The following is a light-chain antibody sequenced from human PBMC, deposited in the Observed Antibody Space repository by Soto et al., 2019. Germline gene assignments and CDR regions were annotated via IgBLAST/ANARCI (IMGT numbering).Light chain of an antibody. CDR3: SSYASSGAVV. Sequence: LTQPASVSGSPGQPITISCTGTSSDVGAYNYVSWYQLHPGKAPKLMIYEVNNRPSGVSHRFSGSKSGNTASLTFSGLQPEDEADYYCSSYASSGAVVFGGGTKVTVL. V-gene: IGLV2-14*01. CDR1: SSDVGAYNY. CDR2: EVN. J-gene: IGLJ3*02.